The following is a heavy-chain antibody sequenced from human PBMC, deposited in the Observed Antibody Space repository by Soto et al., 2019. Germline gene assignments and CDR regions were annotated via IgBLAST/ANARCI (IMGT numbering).Heavy chain of an antibody. V-gene: IGHV4-30-4*01. CDR1: GGSISSGGYC. CDR2: IYYSGST. CDR3: ARELYCSGGSCYYNWFDP. D-gene: IGHD2-15*01. Sequence: SETLSLTCTVSGGSISSGGYCWSWIRQPPGKGLEWIGYIYYSGSTYYNPSLKSRVTISVDTSKNQFSLKLSSVTAADTAVYYCARELYCSGGSCYYNWFDPWGQGTLVTVS. J-gene: IGHJ5*02.